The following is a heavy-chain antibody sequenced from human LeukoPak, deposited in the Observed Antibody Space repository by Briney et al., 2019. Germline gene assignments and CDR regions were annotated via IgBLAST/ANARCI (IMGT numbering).Heavy chain of an antibody. CDR2: IKSDGGNT. D-gene: IGHD3/OR15-3a*01. CDR3: VRGTGYLVFDD. Sequence: GGSLRLSCAASGFTFSSFWIHWVRQAPGKGLVWVSRIKSDGGNTFYADSVKGRFTISRDNAKNTLYLQMNSLRGEDTAVYYCVRGTGYLVFDDWGQGTLVTVSS. CDR1: GFTFSSFW. V-gene: IGHV3-74*01. J-gene: IGHJ4*02.